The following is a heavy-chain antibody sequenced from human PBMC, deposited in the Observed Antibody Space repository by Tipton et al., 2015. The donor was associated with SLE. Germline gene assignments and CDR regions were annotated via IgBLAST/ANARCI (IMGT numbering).Heavy chain of an antibody. J-gene: IGHJ1*01. CDR2: INHSGST. V-gene: IGHV4-34*01. D-gene: IGHD6-13*01. CDR3: ARGRSSSWYPREYFQH. Sequence: TLSLTCAVYGGSFSGYYWSWIRQFPGKGLEWIGEINHSGSTNYNPSLKSRVTISVDTSKNQFSLKLSSVTAADTAVYYCARGRSSSWYPREYFQHWGQGTLVTVSS. CDR1: GGSFSGYY.